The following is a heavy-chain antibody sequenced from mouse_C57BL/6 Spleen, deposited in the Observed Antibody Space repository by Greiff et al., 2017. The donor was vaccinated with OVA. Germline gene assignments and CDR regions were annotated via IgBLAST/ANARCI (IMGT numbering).Heavy chain of an antibody. CDR1: GFSLTSYG. CDR3: ASNWDGYYAMDY. Sequence: QVHVKQSGPGLVAPSQSLSITCTVSGFSLTSYGVHWVRQPPGKGLEWLVVIWSDGSTTYNSALKSRLSISKDNSKSQVFLKMNSLQTDDTAMYYCASNWDGYYAMDYWGQGTSVTVSS. J-gene: IGHJ4*01. D-gene: IGHD4-1*01. CDR2: IWSDGST. V-gene: IGHV2-6*03.